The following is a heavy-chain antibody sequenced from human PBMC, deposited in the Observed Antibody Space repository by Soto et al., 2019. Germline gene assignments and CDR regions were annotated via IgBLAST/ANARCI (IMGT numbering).Heavy chain of an antibody. CDR1: GGSISSGDYY. CDR2: IYYSGST. Sequence: SETLSLTCTVSGGSISSGDYYWSWIRQPPGKGLEWIGYIYYSGSTNYNPSLKSRVTISVDTSKNQFSLKLSSVPAADTAVYYGARGAMVRGFDCWAQEPLFPASS. V-gene: IGHV4-61*08. CDR3: ARGAMVRGFDC. D-gene: IGHD3-10*01. J-gene: IGHJ4*02.